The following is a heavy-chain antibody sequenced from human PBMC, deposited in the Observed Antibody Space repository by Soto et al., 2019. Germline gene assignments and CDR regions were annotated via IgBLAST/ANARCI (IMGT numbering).Heavy chain of an antibody. CDR3: ARDRKLELAGGMDV. Sequence: SETLSLTCTVSGGSISSYYRSWIRQPPGKGLEWIGYIYYSGSTNYNPSLKSRVTISVDTSKNQFSLKLSSVTAADTAVYYCARDRKLELAGGMDVWGQGTTVTVSS. CDR2: IYYSGST. V-gene: IGHV4-59*01. CDR1: GGSISSYY. J-gene: IGHJ6*02. D-gene: IGHD1-7*01.